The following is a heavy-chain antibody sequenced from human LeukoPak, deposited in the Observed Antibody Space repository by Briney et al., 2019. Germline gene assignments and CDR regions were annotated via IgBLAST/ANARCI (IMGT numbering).Heavy chain of an antibody. CDR3: ARAMGRIPYYYDTLDF. CDR2: ITTSSTII. J-gene: IGHJ4*02. CDR1: GFTLSNAW. V-gene: IGHV3-48*01. Sequence: GGSLRLSCAASGFTLSNAWMNWVRQAPGKGLEWVSYITTSSTIIYYADSVKGRFTISRDNAKNSLYLQMNSLRAEDTAVYYCARAMGRIPYYYDTLDFWGQGTLVTVSS. D-gene: IGHD3-22*01.